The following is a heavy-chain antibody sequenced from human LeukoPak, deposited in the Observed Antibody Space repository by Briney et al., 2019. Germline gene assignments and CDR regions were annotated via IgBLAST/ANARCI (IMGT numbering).Heavy chain of an antibody. V-gene: IGHV1-24*01. J-gene: IGHJ4*02. Sequence: ASVKVSCKVSGYTLTELSMHWVRQAPGKGLEWMGGFDPEDGETIYAQKFQGRVTMTEDTSTDTAYMELSSLRSEDTAVYYCATVGFPSPNTYYYDSSGYYYFDYWGQGTLVTVSP. CDR2: FDPEDGET. D-gene: IGHD3-22*01. CDR1: GYTLTELS. CDR3: ATVGFPSPNTYYYDSSGYYYFDY.